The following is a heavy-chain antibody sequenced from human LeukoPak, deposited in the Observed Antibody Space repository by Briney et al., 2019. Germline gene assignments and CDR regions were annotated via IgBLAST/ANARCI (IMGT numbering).Heavy chain of an antibody. CDR3: ARSVGGYCSGGSCPPRWFDP. J-gene: IGHJ5*02. D-gene: IGHD2-15*01. Sequence: SETLSLTCTVSGGSISSSSYYWGWIRQPPGKGLEWIGSIYYSGSTYYNLSLKSRVTISVDTSKNQFSLKLSSVTAADTAVYYCARSVGGYCSGGSCPPRWFDPWGQGTLVTVSS. CDR2: IYYSGST. V-gene: IGHV4-39*07. CDR1: GGSISSSSYY.